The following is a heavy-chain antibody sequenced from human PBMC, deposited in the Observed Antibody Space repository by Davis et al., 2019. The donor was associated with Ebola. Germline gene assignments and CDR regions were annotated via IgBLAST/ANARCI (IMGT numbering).Heavy chain of an antibody. CDR2: FDPEDEET. CDR1: GENLKELS. D-gene: IGHD3-22*01. V-gene: IGHV1-24*01. J-gene: IGHJ4*02. CDR3: ATHISYYYDSSGDYFDY. Sequence: ASVKVSCKVSGENLKELSIHWVRQAPGKGLEWMGGFDPEDEETIYAQKFQGRVTMTEDTSTDTAYMELSSLRSEDTAVYYCATHISYYYDSSGDYFDYWGQGTLVTVSS.